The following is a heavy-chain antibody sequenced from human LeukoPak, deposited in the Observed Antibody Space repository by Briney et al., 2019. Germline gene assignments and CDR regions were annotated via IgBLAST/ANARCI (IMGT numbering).Heavy chain of an antibody. D-gene: IGHD3-10*01. V-gene: IGHV3-30*18. CDR2: ISYDGSNK. J-gene: IGHJ4*02. CDR3: AKEGYERGFDY. Sequence: PGGSLRLPCAASGFTFSSYGMHWVRQAPGKGLEWVAVISYDGSNKYYADSVKGRFTISRDNSKNTLYLQMNSLRAEDTAVYYCAKEGYERGFDYWGQGTLVTVSS. CDR1: GFTFSSYG.